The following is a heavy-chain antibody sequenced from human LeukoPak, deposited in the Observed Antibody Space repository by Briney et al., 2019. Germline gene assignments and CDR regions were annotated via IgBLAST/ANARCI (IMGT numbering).Heavy chain of an antibody. Sequence: SETLSLTCAVSGGSINTTNWWSWVRQPPGKGLEWIGEIYHTGITNYNPSLKSRVTISVDKSKNQFSLRLSSVTAADTAVYYCVRERDSSGWYPIDYWGQGTLVTVSS. CDR3: VRERDSSGWYPIDY. V-gene: IGHV4-4*02. CDR2: IYHTGIT. J-gene: IGHJ4*02. CDR1: GGSINTTNW. D-gene: IGHD6-19*01.